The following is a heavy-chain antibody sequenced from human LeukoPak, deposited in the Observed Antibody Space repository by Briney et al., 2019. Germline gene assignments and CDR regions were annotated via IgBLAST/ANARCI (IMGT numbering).Heavy chain of an antibody. Sequence: GGSLRFSCTVSGFTLSSYEMSRIRQAPGKGLEWVSSIDYDGGSGHYADSVKGRFTISRDNSNNTLFLHLNSLRGKDTAVYYCTRNSGWYGLSWGQGTLVTVSS. CDR1: GFTLSSYE. CDR3: TRNSGWYGLS. D-gene: IGHD6-19*01. CDR2: IDYDGGSG. V-gene: IGHV3-23*01. J-gene: IGHJ1*01.